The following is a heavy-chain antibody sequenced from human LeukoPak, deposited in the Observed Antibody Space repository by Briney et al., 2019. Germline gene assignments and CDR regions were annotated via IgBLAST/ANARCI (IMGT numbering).Heavy chain of an antibody. Sequence: ASVKVSCKASGYSFTIYGISWVRQAPGQGLEWMGWISPYNGNTDYAQKLQGRVTMTTDTSTTTAYMELRSLTSDDTAVYFCARDHGDYGQIDYWGQGTLVTVSS. CDR1: GYSFTIYG. J-gene: IGHJ4*02. CDR2: ISPYNGNT. D-gene: IGHD4-17*01. V-gene: IGHV1-18*01. CDR3: ARDHGDYGQIDY.